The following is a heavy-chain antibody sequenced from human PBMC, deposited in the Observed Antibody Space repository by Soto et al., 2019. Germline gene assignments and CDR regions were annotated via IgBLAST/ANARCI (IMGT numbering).Heavy chain of an antibody. V-gene: IGHV1-18*01. Sequence: ASVKVSCKASGYTFTSYGISWVRQAPGQGLEWMGWISAYNGNTNYAQKLQGRVTMTTDTSTSTAYMELRSLRSEDTAVYYCARSGYDYDYYYGMDVWGKGTTVTVSS. D-gene: IGHD5-12*01. CDR1: GYTFTSYG. CDR3: ARSGYDYDYYYGMDV. J-gene: IGHJ6*04. CDR2: ISAYNGNT.